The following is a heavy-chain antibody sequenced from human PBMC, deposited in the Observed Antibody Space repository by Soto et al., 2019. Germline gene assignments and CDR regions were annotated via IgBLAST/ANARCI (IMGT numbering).Heavy chain of an antibody. D-gene: IGHD6-13*01. CDR3: TSPGIAAAGPFGF. CDR1: GFTFSGSA. J-gene: IGHJ4*02. CDR2: IRSKANSYAT. Sequence: GGSLRLSCAASGFTFSGSAMHWVRQASGKGLEWVGRIRSKANSYATVYAASVKGRFTISRDDSKNTAYLQMNSLKTEDTAVYYCTSPGIAAAGPFGFWGQGTLVTVSS. V-gene: IGHV3-73*01.